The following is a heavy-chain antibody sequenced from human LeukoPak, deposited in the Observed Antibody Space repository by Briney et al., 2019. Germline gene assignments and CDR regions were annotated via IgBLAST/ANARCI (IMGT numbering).Heavy chain of an antibody. CDR2: ISGSGGST. CDR3: AKEYIWFGELSTDAFDI. Sequence: GGSLRLSCAASGFTFSSYAMSWVRQAPGKGLEWVSAISGSGGSTYYADSVKGRFSISRDNSKNTLYLQMNSLRAEDTAVYYCAKEYIWFGELSTDAFDIWGQGTMVTVSS. V-gene: IGHV3-23*01. D-gene: IGHD3-10*01. J-gene: IGHJ3*02. CDR1: GFTFSSYA.